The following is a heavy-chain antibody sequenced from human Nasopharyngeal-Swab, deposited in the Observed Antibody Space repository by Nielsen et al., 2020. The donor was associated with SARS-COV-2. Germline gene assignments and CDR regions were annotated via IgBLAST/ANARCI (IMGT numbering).Heavy chain of an antibody. J-gene: IGHJ4*02. D-gene: IGHD2-15*01. CDR2: IWYDGSNK. Sequence: WIRQPPGKGLEWVAVIWYDGSNKYYADSVKGRFTISRDNSKNTLYLQMNSLRAEDTAVYYCAKDGGDGGPFDYWGQGTLVTVSS. V-gene: IGHV3-33*06. CDR3: AKDGGDGGPFDY.